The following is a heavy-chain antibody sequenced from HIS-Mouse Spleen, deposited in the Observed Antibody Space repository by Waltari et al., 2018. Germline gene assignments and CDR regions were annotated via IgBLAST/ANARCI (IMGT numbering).Heavy chain of an antibody. V-gene: IGHV1-2*02. J-gene: IGHJ5*02. CDR3: AVVLLFFDP. Sequence: QVQLLQSGAGVTKPGASVKFSCTAFGYTLTGYYIHWVRQAPGQGLEWMGWINPNSGGTNNAQKFQGRVTMTRDTSISTAYMELSRLRSDDTAVYYCAVVLLFFDPWGQGTLVTVSS. CDR2: INPNSGGT. D-gene: IGHD3-10*01. CDR1: GYTLTGYY.